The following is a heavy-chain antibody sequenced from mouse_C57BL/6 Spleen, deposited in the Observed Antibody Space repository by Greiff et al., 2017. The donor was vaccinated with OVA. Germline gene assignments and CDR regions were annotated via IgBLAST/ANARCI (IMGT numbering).Heavy chain of an antibody. D-gene: IGHD4-1*02. CDR2: IDPSDSYT. J-gene: IGHJ2*01. CDR3: ASSTGKWDYFDY. CDR1: GYTFTSYW. V-gene: IGHV1-50*01. Sequence: QVHVKQPGAELVKPGASVKLSCKASGYTFTSYWMQWVKQRPGQGLEWIGEIDPSDSYTSYNQKFKGKATLTVDTSSSTAYMQLSSLTSEDSAVYYCASSTGKWDYFDYWGQGTTLTVSS.